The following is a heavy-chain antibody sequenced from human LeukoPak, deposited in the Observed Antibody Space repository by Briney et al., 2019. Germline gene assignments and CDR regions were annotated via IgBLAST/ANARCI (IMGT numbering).Heavy chain of an antibody. CDR1: GGSIRSGDFY. CDR3: ARAEGWSPRDWFDP. CDR2: IYYSGST. V-gene: IGHV4-30-4*01. Sequence: KSSETLSLTCTVSGGSIRSGDFYWSWIRQPPGKGLEWIGYIYYSGSTYYNPSLKSRITISLDTSKNQFSLKLSSVTAADTAVYYCARAEGWSPRDWFDPWGQGTLVTVSS. D-gene: IGHD2-15*01. J-gene: IGHJ5*02.